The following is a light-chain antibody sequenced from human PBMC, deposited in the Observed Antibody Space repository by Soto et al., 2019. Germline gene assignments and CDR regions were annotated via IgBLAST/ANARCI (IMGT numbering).Light chain of an antibody. Sequence: SLFSLSSKERDRATISCRASQGISNYLAWYQQKPGKVPKLLIYAASTLQSGVPSRVSGSGSGTDFTLTISSLQPEDVATYYCQVYNSAPQRFGERTKV. J-gene: IGKJ1*01. V-gene: IGKV1-27*01. CDR2: AAS. CDR3: QVYNSAPQR. CDR1: QGISNY.